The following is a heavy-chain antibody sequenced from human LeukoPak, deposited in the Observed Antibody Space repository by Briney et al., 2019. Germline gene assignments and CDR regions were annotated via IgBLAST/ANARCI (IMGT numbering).Heavy chain of an antibody. J-gene: IGHJ4*02. V-gene: IGHV6-1*01. D-gene: IGHD6-6*01. Sequence: SQTLSLTCAISGDSVSTNSAAWNWIRQSPSSGLEWLGRTYYRSKWHNDYAVSVKSRITINPDTSKNQFSLQLNSVTPEDTAVYYCARSITARYDYWGQGTLVTVSS. CDR2: TYYRSKWHN. CDR3: ARSITARYDY. CDR1: GDSVSTNSAA.